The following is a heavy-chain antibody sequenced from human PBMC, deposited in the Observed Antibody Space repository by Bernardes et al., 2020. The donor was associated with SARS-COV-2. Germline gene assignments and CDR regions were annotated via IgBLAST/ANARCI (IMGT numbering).Heavy chain of an antibody. CDR2: ISSRGNIL. V-gene: IGHV3-21*01. Sequence: GGSLSLSCAASGFTLGNYTMTWVRQAPGKGLEWVASISSRGNILHYADPVKGRFTISRDNVKNSVYLQMENMRAEDTALYYCARAVAKGGAFWGQGTQVTVSS. J-gene: IGHJ4*02. CDR3: ARAVAKGGAF. CDR1: GFTLGNYT. D-gene: IGHD3-16*01.